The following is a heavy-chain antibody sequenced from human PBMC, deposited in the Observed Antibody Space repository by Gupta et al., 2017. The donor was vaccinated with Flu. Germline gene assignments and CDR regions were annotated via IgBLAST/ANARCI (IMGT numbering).Heavy chain of an antibody. CDR3: ARIKGENSGRTFDV. CDR2: LHHTGSA. CDR1: GYSISSGFY. Sequence: QVPLPESGPGLVKPSETLSLTCDVSGYSISSGFYWGWVRQTPGRGLEWIGRLHHTGSAYYKPSLKSRGTIAIDTSKNQLSLSRASVTAADTAIDDCARIKGENSGRTFDVWGQGARVTVSS. D-gene: IGHD3-16*01. J-gene: IGHJ4*02. V-gene: IGHV4-38-2*01.